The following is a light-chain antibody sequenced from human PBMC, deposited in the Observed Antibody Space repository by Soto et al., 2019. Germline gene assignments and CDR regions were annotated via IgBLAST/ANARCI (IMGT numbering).Light chain of an antibody. CDR2: TAS. J-gene: IGKJ4*01. V-gene: IGKV1-27*01. CDR3: QKYNSAPLT. CDR1: QGISNS. Sequence: DIQMTQSPSSLSASVGDRVTITCRASQGISNSLAWYQQKPGKVPKLLIYTASTLQSGVSSRFSGRGFGTDFTLTITSLQPEDVATYYCQKYNSAPLTFGGGTKVEIK.